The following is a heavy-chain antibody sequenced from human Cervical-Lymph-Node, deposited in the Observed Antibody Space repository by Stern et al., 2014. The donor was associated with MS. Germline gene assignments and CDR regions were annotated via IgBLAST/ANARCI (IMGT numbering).Heavy chain of an antibody. V-gene: IGHV1-18*01. J-gene: IGHJ6*02. D-gene: IGHD3-10*01. CDR1: GYTFSTYG. Sequence: QVQLVQSGAEVKKPGASVKVSCKTSGYTFSTYGITWVRQAPGQGPEWMGWISGHNGTTNFAERFQGRLTMTTDTSTRTAYMELRSLRYDDTAVYFCARDPGGYFHGMDVWGQGTTVTVSS. CDR3: ARDPGGYFHGMDV. CDR2: ISGHNGTT.